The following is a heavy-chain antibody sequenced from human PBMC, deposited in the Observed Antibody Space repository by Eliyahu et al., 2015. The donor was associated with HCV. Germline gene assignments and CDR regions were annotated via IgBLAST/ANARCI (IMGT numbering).Heavy chain of an antibody. Sequence: EVQLVESGGGLVQPGGSLKLSCAASGFTFSGSAMHWVRQASGXGLEWVGRIRSKANSYATAYAASVKGRFTISRDDSKNTAYLQMNSLKTEDTAVYYCTRLGVTMVRGVAVLKPPYYYGMDVWGQGTTV. CDR1: GFTFSGSA. D-gene: IGHD3-10*01. CDR2: IRSKANSYAT. J-gene: IGHJ6*02. V-gene: IGHV3-73*01. CDR3: TRLGVTMVRGVAVLKPPYYYGMDV.